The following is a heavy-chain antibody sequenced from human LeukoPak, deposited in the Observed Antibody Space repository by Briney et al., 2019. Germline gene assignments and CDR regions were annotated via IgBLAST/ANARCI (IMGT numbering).Heavy chain of an antibody. D-gene: IGHD3-22*01. CDR2: IKQDGGEK. J-gene: IGHJ6*02. CDR1: GFTFSNYW. CDR3: ARELYDSSGYQFYYYYGMDV. Sequence: GGSLRLSCAASGFTFSNYWMSWVRQAPGKGLEWVANIKQDGGEKNYVDSVKGRFTISRDNAKNSLYLQMNSLRAEDTAVYYCARELYDSSGYQFYYYYGMDVWGQGTTVTASS. V-gene: IGHV3-7*01.